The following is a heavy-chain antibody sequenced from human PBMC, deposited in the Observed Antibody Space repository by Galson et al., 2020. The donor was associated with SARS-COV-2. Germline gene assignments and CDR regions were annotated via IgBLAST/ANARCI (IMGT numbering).Heavy chain of an antibody. V-gene: IGHV1-2*06. J-gene: IGHJ5*02. CDR3: TRGSNSSPFYHFDP. CDR1: GYTLSGHY. D-gene: IGHD3-10*01. Sequence: ASVKVTCKATGYTLSGHYMHWLRLAPGQRLEWMGRTNPNSGDTDVAQKFQGRVTMTTDTSLTTAYMELSRLTSDDTAVYYCTRGSNSSPFYHFDPWGQGTLVTVSS. CDR2: TNPNSGDT.